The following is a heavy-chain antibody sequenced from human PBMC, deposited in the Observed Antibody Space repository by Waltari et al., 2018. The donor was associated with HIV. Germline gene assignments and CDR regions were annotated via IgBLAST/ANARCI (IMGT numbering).Heavy chain of an antibody. CDR2: ISSDGKNE. CDR1: GFSFNKYA. Sequence: QVHLLESGGGVVQPGRSLRLSCAASGFSFNKYAMHWVRQAPGKGRGWFALISSDGKNEYYADSVKGRFIISRDNSKSTLYLQMNSLRPEDTAMYYCAKDPGNYFRGWFDPWGQGTLVTVSS. D-gene: IGHD1-1*01. J-gene: IGHJ5*02. CDR3: AKDPGNYFRGWFDP. V-gene: IGHV3-30*04.